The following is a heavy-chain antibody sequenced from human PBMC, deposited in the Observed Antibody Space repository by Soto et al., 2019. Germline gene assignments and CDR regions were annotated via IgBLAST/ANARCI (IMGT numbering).Heavy chain of an antibody. CDR1: GYTFTSYD. J-gene: IGHJ4*02. CDR2: MNPDSGNT. CDR3: ARSVGGSNVNFDY. D-gene: IGHD3-10*01. V-gene: IGHV1-8*01. Sequence: QVQLVQSGAEVRTPGASVKVSCKASGYTFTSYDINWVRQATGQGPEWMGWMNPDSGNTGYVQKFQGRVTMTRNTDIRIAYMELSSLRSEDTAVYYCARSVGGSNVNFDYWGQGTLVTVSS.